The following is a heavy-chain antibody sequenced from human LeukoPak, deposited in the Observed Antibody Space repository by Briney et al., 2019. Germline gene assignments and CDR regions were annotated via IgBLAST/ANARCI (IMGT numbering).Heavy chain of an antibody. V-gene: IGHV3-11*04. Sequence: GGTLRLSCAASGFTFSDYYMSWIRQAPGKGLEWVSYIRSSGSTIYYAESVKGRFTISRDNAKNSLYLQMNSLRAEDTAVYYCARDYYYDSRGYYAFDIWGQGTMVTVSS. CDR3: ARDYYYDSRGYYAFDI. J-gene: IGHJ3*02. D-gene: IGHD3-22*01. CDR2: IRSSGSTI. CDR1: GFTFSDYY.